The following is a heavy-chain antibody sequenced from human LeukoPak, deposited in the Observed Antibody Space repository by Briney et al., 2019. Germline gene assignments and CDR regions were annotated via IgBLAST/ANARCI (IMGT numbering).Heavy chain of an antibody. CDR1: GGTFSSYA. Sequence: SVKVSCKASGGTFSSYAISWVRQAPGQGLEWMGRIIPILGIANYAQKFQGRVTITADKSTSTAYMELSSLRSEDTAVYYCAVVVAATPRYNWFDPWGQGTLVTVSS. V-gene: IGHV1-69*04. D-gene: IGHD2-15*01. CDR2: IIPILGIA. CDR3: AVVVAATPRYNWFDP. J-gene: IGHJ5*02.